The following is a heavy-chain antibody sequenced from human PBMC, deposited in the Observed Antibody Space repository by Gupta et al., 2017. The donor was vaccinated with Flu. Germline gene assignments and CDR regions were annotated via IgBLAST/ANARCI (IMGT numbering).Heavy chain of an antibody. CDR1: SISVPSYY. CDR2: VYYHGIA. CDR3: TLLSSSLPLNY. Sequence: SISVPSYYWGWVRQPPWKGLEWIGSVYYHGIAYYNPSLRSRVAISVDTSKNQFSLKLTSVTAADMAVYDCTLLSSSLPLNYWGQGTLVTVPS. J-gene: IGHJ4*02. V-gene: IGHV4-39*01.